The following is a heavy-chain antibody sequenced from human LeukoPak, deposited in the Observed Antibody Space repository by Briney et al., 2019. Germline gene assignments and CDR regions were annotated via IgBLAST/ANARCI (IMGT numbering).Heavy chain of an antibody. Sequence: PSETLSLTCTVSGGSISSSSYYWGWIRQPPGKGLEWIGSIYYSGSTYYNPSLKSRVTISVDTSKNQFSLKLSSVTAADTAVYYCAREEHYYYYYMDVWSKGTTVTVSS. V-gene: IGHV4-39*07. CDR3: AREEHYYYYYMDV. CDR1: GGSISSSSYY. J-gene: IGHJ6*03. CDR2: IYYSGST.